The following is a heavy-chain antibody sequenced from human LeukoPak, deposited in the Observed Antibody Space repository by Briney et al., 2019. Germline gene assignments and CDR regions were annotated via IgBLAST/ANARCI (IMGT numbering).Heavy chain of an antibody. Sequence: PSETLSLTCTVSGGSISSYYRSWIRQPPGKGLEWIGYIYYSGSTNYNPSLKSRVTISVDTSKNQFSLKLSSVTAADTAVYYCARDRGYSYGFFIDAFDIWGQGTMVTVSS. CDR2: IYYSGST. CDR3: ARDRGYSYGFFIDAFDI. J-gene: IGHJ3*02. CDR1: GGSISSYY. D-gene: IGHD5-18*01. V-gene: IGHV4-59*01.